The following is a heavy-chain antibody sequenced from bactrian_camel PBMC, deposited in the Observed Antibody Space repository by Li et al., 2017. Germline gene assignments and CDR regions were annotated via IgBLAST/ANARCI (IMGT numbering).Heavy chain of an antibody. J-gene: IGHJ4*01. Sequence: QVQLVESGGGSIQAGGSLRLSCAASGVTYSRYCLGWFRQAPGKEREGVASIHIDLGGTYVADSVKGRFTISQDNAKNTVYLQMNSLKPEDTGMYYCAAATTEGGWADWTRYTYRGQGTQVTVS. CDR2: IHIDLGGT. CDR3: AAATTEGGWADWTRYTY. V-gene: IGHV3S6*01. D-gene: IGHD4*01. CDR1: GVTYSRYC.